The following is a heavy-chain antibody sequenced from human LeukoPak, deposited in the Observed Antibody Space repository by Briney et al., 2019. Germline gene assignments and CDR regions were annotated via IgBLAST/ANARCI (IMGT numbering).Heavy chain of an antibody. J-gene: IGHJ4*02. CDR3: ARDVRDYSSSYDY. Sequence: ASVKVSCKASGYTFTSYDINWVRQATGQGLEWMGWMDPNSGNTGYAQKFQGRVTMTRNTSISTAYMELSSLRSEDTAVYYCARDVRDYSSSYDYWGQGTLVTVSS. V-gene: IGHV1-8*01. CDR2: MDPNSGNT. CDR1: GYTFTSYD. D-gene: IGHD6-6*01.